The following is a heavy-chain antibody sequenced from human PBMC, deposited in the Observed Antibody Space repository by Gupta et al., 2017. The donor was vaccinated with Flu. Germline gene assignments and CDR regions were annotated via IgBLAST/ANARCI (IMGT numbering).Heavy chain of an antibody. Sequence: VAVISYDGSNKYYADSVKGRFTISRDNSKKTLYLQMNSLRAEDTAVYYCANRAVGYCSSTSCYTGRDDAFDIWGQGTMVTVSS. V-gene: IGHV3-30*18. D-gene: IGHD2-2*02. J-gene: IGHJ3*02. CDR2: ISYDGSNK. CDR3: ANRAVGYCSSTSCYTGRDDAFDI.